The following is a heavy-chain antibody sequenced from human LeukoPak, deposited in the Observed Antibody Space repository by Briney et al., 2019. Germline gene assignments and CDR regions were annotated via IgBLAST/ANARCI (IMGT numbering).Heavy chain of an antibody. CDR2: IYSGGST. Sequence: GGSLRLSCAASGFTVSSDYMSWVRQAPGKGLEWVSVIYSGGSTYYADSVKGRFTISRDKSKSTVYLQMNSLRFEDTAIYYCARNWFDPWGQGTLVTVSS. CDR3: ARNWFDP. V-gene: IGHV3-53*05. CDR1: GFTVSSDY. J-gene: IGHJ5*02.